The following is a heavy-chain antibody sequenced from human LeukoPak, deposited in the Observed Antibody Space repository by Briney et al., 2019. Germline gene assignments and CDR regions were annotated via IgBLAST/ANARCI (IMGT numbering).Heavy chain of an antibody. CDR3: ARSPAAGTMDY. CDR2: ISSSSSYI. D-gene: IGHD6-13*01. Sequence: GGSLRLSCAASGFTFSSYSMNWVRQAPGKGLEWVSSISSSSSYIYYADSVKGRFTISRDNAKNSLYLQMNSPRAEDTAVYYCARSPAAGTMDYWGQGTLVTVSS. CDR1: GFTFSSYS. V-gene: IGHV3-21*01. J-gene: IGHJ4*02.